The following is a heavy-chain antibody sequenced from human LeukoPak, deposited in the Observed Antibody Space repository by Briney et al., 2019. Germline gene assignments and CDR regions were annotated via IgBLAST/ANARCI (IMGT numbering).Heavy chain of an antibody. D-gene: IGHD6-25*01. J-gene: IGHJ4*02. CDR1: GFTFSDYW. CDR3: ARDQGGSSGPTQLFDY. CDR2: IKLDGSHK. V-gene: IGHV3-7*01. Sequence: GGSLRLSCAASGFTFSDYWMNWIRQAPGKGLEWVANIKLDGSHKYYVDSVKDRFTISRDNARNSAYLQMNSLRVEDTAVYYCARDQGGSSGPTQLFDYWGQGTLVTVSS.